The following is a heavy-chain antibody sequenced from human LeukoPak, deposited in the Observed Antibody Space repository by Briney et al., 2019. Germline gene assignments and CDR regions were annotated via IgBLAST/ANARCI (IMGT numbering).Heavy chain of an antibody. Sequence: GGSLRLSCAASEFVFSNHWMHWVRQAPGEGLVWVSRIDSDGSPTTYADSVEGRFTISRDNAKNTLYLQMNSLRAEDTAVYYCAREAQQFWSVGAMDVWGQGTAVSVSS. CDR2: IDSDGSPT. D-gene: IGHD3-3*01. V-gene: IGHV3-74*01. CDR1: EFVFSNHW. CDR3: AREAQQFWSVGAMDV. J-gene: IGHJ6*02.